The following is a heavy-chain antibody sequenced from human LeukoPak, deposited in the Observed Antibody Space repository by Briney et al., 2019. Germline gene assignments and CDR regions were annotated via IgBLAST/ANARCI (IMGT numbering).Heavy chain of an antibody. Sequence: GGSLRLSCAASGFTFSSYGITWVRQAPGKGLEWVSTISATGGSTYYADSVKGRFTISRDNSKNTLYLQMNSLRAEDTAVYYCAKGGQLWQPYFDYWGQGTLVTVSS. J-gene: IGHJ4*02. CDR1: GFTFSSYG. D-gene: IGHD5-18*01. CDR2: ISATGGST. CDR3: AKGGQLWQPYFDY. V-gene: IGHV3-23*01.